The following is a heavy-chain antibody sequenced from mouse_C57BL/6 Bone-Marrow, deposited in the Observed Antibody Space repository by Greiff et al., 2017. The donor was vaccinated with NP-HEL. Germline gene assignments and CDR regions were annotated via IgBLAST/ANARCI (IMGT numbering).Heavy chain of an antibody. V-gene: IGHV5-17*01. J-gene: IGHJ4*01. CDR3: ARLPTTVVADYAMDY. CDR1: GFTFSDYG. D-gene: IGHD1-1*01. CDR2: ISSGSSTI. Sequence: EVQLVESGGGLVKPGGSLKLSCAASGFTFSDYGMHWVRQAPEKGLEWVAYISSGSSTIYYADTVKGRFTISRDNAKNNLFLQMTRLRSEDTAMYYCARLPTTVVADYAMDYWGQGTSVTVSS.